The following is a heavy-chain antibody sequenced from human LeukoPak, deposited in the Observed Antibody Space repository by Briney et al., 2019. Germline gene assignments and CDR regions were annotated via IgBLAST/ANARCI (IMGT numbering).Heavy chain of an antibody. Sequence: KPSETLSLTCAVSGGSFNGYYWSWLRQPPGKGLEWIGEIDHSGSATYNPSLQSRVIISKDKSNNQFSLKLNSVTAADTAVYYCARVQQLADFDYWGQGNLVTVSS. J-gene: IGHJ4*02. V-gene: IGHV4-34*01. CDR3: ARVQQLADFDY. CDR2: IDHSGSA. D-gene: IGHD6-13*01. CDR1: GGSFNGYY.